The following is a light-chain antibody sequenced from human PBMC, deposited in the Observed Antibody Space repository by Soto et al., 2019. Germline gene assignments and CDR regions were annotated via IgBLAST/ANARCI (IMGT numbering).Light chain of an antibody. J-gene: IGKJ1*01. CDR1: QSVKTF. Sequence: ELVLTQDPATLSLSPGERENLSCMASQSVKTFLVWYQQRPDQPPRLLIYGVSMRADGIPDRFSGSGSGSEFTLTIIILEPEDFAVYYCQVFDSPQWTFCQVGMVDIK. CDR2: GVS. CDR3: QVFDSPQWT. V-gene: IGKV3-11*01.